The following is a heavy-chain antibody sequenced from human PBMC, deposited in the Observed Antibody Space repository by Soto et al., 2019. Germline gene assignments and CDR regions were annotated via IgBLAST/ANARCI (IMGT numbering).Heavy chain of an antibody. CDR1: GYTFTSYY. CDR3: AATYTVATITIDY. V-gene: IGHV1-46*01. Sequence: ASVKVSCKASGYTFTSYYMHWVRQAPGQGLEWMGIINPSGGSTSYAQKFQGRVTMTEDTSTDTAYMDLSSLRSEDTAVYYCAATYTVATITIDYWGQGTLVTVSS. CDR2: INPSGGST. J-gene: IGHJ4*02. D-gene: IGHD5-12*01.